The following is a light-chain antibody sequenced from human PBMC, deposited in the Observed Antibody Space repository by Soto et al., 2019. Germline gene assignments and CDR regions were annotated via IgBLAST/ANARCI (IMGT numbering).Light chain of an antibody. CDR1: QSVSNSY. CDR2: GAS. J-gene: IGKJ2*01. V-gene: IGKV3-20*01. CDR3: QQYGTSLYT. Sequence: EIVLTQSPGTLSLSPGERATLPCRASQSVSNSYLAWYQQKPGQAPGLLMYGASNRATGIPDRFSGSGSGTDFTLTISRLEPEDFAVYYCQQYGTSLYTFGQGTKLEIK.